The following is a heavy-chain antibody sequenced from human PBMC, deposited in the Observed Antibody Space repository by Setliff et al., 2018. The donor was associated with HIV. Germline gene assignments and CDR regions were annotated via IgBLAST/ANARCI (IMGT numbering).Heavy chain of an antibody. Sequence: GGSLRLSCADSGFTFSRYWMSWVRQAPGKGLEWVASINQDGGQKYYVDSVKGRFTISRDNAKNSLYLQMNSLRAEDTAVYYCAKNVYRSPWSPLDYWGQGTLVTVSS. CDR3: AKNVYRSPWSPLDY. CDR2: INQDGGQK. D-gene: IGHD6-19*01. CDR1: GFTFSRYW. V-gene: IGHV3-7*01. J-gene: IGHJ4*02.